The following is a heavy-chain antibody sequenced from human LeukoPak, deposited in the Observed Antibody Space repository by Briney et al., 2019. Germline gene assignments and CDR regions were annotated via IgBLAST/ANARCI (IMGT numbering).Heavy chain of an antibody. CDR1: GYTFTRYG. CDR3: ASDQYDYVWGSYRPYFDY. J-gene: IGHJ4*02. V-gene: IGHV1-18*01. CDR2: ISPYNGNT. D-gene: IGHD3-16*02. Sequence: ASVKVSCKASGYTFTRYGISWVRQAPGQGLEWMGSISPYNGNTNYGQKFQGRVTMTTDTSTSTAYMELRSLRSDDTAVYYCASDQYDYVWGSYRPYFDYWGQGTLVTVSS.